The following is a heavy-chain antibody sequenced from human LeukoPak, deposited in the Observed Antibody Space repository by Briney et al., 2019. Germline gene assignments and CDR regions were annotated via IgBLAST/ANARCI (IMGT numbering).Heavy chain of an antibody. CDR2: INHSGST. D-gene: IGHD2-2*01. V-gene: IGHV4-34*01. J-gene: IGHJ4*02. Sequence: SETLSLTCAVYGGSFSGYYWSWIRQPPGKGLEWIGEINHSGSTYYNPSLKSRVTISVDTSKNQFSLKLSSVTAADTAVYYCARGRYVTLDYWGQGTLVTVSS. CDR3: ARGRYVTLDY. CDR1: GGSFSGYY.